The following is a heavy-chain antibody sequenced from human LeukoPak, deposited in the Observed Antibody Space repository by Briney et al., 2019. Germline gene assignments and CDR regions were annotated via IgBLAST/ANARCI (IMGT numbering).Heavy chain of an antibody. CDR1: GGTFSSYA. CDR2: ISAYNGNT. CDR3: AREPYYYDSSGYPAEYFQH. V-gene: IGHV1-18*01. J-gene: IGHJ1*01. D-gene: IGHD3-22*01. Sequence: ASVKVSCKASGGTFSSYAISWVRQAPGQGLEWMGWISAYNGNTNYAQKLQGRVTMTTDTSTSIAYMELRSLRSDDTAVYYCAREPYYYDSSGYPAEYFQHWGQGTLVTVSS.